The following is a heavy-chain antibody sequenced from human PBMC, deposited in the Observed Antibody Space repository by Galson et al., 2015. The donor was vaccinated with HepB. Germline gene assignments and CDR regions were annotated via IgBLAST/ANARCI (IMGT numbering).Heavy chain of an antibody. D-gene: IGHD2-21*02. CDR3: AREAETYCGGDCYSDY. CDR1: GYTFTSYA. Sequence: SVKVSCKASGYTFTSYAMHWVRQAPGQRLEWMGWINAGNGNTKYSQKFQGRVTITRDTSASTAYMELSSLRSEDTAVYYCAREAETYCGGDCYSDYWGQGTLVTVSS. V-gene: IGHV1-3*01. CDR2: INAGNGNT. J-gene: IGHJ4*02.